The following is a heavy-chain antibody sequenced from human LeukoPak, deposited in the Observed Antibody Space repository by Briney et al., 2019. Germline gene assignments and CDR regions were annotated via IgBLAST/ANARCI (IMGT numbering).Heavy chain of an antibody. CDR2: INWKGGST. Sequence: GGSLRLSCAASGSTFDDHGMSWVRKVPGKGLEWVACINWKGGSTGYAGSVKGRFTISRDNAKNSLFLQMNSLRAEDTALYYCAMGDSSGWYFDYWGQGTLVTVSS. CDR3: AMGDSSGWYFDY. J-gene: IGHJ4*02. CDR1: GSTFDDHG. D-gene: IGHD6-19*01. V-gene: IGHV3-20*04.